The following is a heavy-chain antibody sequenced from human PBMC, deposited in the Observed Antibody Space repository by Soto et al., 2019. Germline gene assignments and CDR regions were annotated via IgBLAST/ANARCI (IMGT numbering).Heavy chain of an antibody. CDR1: GFTFSSYG. J-gene: IGHJ3*02. V-gene: IGHV3-30*03. CDR2: RSFDGRNG. D-gene: IGHD3-10*02. Sequence: GGSLRLSCAASGFTFSSYGIHWVRQAPGKGRGWGAARSFDGRNGYYGDCVKGRCTISRENSKNTLYLQMNSLRAEDTAVYYCVADYVATDTFDIWGQGTMVTV. CDR3: VADYVATDTFDI.